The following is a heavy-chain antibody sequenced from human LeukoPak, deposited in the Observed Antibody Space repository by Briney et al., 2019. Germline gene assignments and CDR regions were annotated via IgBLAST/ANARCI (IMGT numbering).Heavy chain of an antibody. D-gene: IGHD1-26*01. Sequence: GGSLRLSCAASGFTFSSYSMNWVREAPGKGREWGSSISSSSYIYYADSVKGRFTISRDNAKNSLYLQMNSLRAEDTAVYYCARGRWSGSYDYWGQGTLVTVSS. CDR1: GFTFSSYS. J-gene: IGHJ4*02. V-gene: IGHV3-21*01. CDR2: ISSSSYI. CDR3: ARGRWSGSYDY.